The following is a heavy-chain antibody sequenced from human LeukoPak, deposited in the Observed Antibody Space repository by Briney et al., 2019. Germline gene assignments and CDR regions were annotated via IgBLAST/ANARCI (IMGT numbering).Heavy chain of an antibody. CDR1: GFTFRNHW. Sequence: GGSLRLSCAASGFTFRNHWMHWVRQAPGKGLVWVSSINSDGSSKNYADSVKGRFSISRDNAKNTMYLQMNSLRAEDTAVYYCARDITLTRGGRSDYWGQGTLVTVSA. J-gene: IGHJ4*02. D-gene: IGHD3-10*01. CDR2: INSDGSSK. CDR3: ARDITLTRGGRSDY. V-gene: IGHV3-74*01.